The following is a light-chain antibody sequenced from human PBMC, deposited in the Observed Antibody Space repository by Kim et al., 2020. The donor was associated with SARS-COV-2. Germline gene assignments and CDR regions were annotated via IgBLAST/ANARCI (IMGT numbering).Light chain of an antibody. J-gene: IGKJ4*01. CDR1: QSVSSSY. CDR3: QQYGNSPLT. CDR2: DAS. Sequence: PGERAPLSCRASQSVSSSYLAWYQQKPGQTPRLLIYDASSRATDIPDRFSGSGSGTDFTLTISRLEAEDFAVYYCQQYGNSPLTFGGGTKVDIK. V-gene: IGKV3-20*01.